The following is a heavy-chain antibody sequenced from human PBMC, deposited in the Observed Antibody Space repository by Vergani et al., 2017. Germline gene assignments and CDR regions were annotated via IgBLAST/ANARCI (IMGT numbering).Heavy chain of an antibody. J-gene: IGHJ3*01. D-gene: IGHD5-12*01. Sequence: VQMVESGGGLVKPGGSLRLSCVAAGFTFSHYSMNWVRQAPGKGLQWVAFTRHDRSNEYYADSVKGRFTISRDNSKNTLFLQMNSLRAEDTAVYYCARDRSGYAWSDAFDLWGQGTMVTVSS. CDR1: GFTFSHYS. CDR3: ARDRSGYAWSDAFDL. CDR2: TRHDRSNE. V-gene: IGHV3-30*02.